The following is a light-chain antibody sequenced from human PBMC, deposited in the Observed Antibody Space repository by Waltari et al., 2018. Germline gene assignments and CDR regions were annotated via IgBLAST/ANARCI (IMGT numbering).Light chain of an antibody. Sequence: QSALTQPRSVAGSPGQSVTLSCTGTSSDVGGDNYVSWYQQHTGKAPKLMIYDVSKRPSGVPDRFSGSKSGNTASLTISGLQAEDEADYYCCSYAGSYTLVFGGGTKLTVL. CDR1: SSDVGGDNY. CDR2: DVS. J-gene: IGLJ2*01. V-gene: IGLV2-11*01. CDR3: CSYAGSYTLV.